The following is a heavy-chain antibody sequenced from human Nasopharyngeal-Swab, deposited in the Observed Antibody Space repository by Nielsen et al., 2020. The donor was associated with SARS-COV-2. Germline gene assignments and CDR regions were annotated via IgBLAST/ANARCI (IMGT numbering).Heavy chain of an antibody. Sequence: GESLKISCAASGFTFDDYTMHWVRQAPGKGLEWVSLISWDGGSKYYADSVKGRFTISRDNSKNSLYLQMNSLRTEDTALYYWAMIGVCVSDYWGQGTMVTVSS. V-gene: IGHV3-43*01. CDR3: AMIGVCVSDY. D-gene: IGHD2-21*01. CDR1: GFTFDDYT. J-gene: IGHJ4*02. CDR2: ISWDGGSK.